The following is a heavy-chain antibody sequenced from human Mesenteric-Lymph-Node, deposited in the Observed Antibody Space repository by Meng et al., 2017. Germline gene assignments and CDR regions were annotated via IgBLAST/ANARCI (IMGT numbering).Heavy chain of an antibody. Sequence: VQLQESGPGLVKPSQTRPLPCTVSGGSVSSGGYYWTWIRQHPGKGLEWLGHIYYSGSTFYNPSLKRRVIISIDTSKNQFSLNLRSVTAADTAVYYCARVSSGWDYFDYWGQGTLVTVSS. CDR3: ARVSSGWDYFDY. CDR1: GGSVSSGGYY. CDR2: IYYSGST. D-gene: IGHD6-19*01. J-gene: IGHJ4*02. V-gene: IGHV4-31*03.